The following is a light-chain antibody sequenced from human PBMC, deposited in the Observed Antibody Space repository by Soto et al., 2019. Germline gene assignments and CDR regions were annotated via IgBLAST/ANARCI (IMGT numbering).Light chain of an antibody. CDR1: ESVSSSF. CDR3: QHYGNSLWT. CDR2: RTS. V-gene: IGKV3-20*01. J-gene: IGKJ1*01. Sequence: ELVLTQSPGTLALSPGERATLSCRASESVSSSFLTWYQQKPGQAPRLLIYRTSNRVTGIPDRFSGSGSGTDFTLTISRLEPEDFAVYFCQHYGNSLWTFGQGTKVDSK.